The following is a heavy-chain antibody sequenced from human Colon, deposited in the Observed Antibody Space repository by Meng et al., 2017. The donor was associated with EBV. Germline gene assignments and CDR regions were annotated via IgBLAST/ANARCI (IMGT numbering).Heavy chain of an antibody. J-gene: IGHJ5*02. CDR1: GTSISTFNW. D-gene: IGHD2-8*02. V-gene: IGHV4-4*02. Sequence: VLLQEWGGGLVKPSGTWSLTCAVSGTSISTFNWWSWIRQSPGEGLEWIGAIYHNGQTNYNPSLKSRVSMSVDESKNEFTLNLKSVTAADTAVYYCARDGGVTHIPWGQGVLVTVSS. CDR3: ARDGGVTHIP. CDR2: IYHNGQT.